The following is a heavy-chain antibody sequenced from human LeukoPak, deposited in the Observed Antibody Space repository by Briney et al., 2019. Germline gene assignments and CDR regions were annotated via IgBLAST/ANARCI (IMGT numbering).Heavy chain of an antibody. V-gene: IGHV4-39*07. CDR3: AASQINIMEAVIGGGVFDI. J-gene: IGHJ3*02. D-gene: IGHD3-22*01. CDR1: GGSISSTSYY. CDR2: IYYPGST. Sequence: SETLSLTCTVSGGSISSTSYYWGWIRQPPGKGLEWIGNIYYPGSTFYNPSLKSRVTISVDTSKNQFSLKLRSVIAADTALYCAASQINIMEAVIGGGVFDIWGQGTMVTVSS.